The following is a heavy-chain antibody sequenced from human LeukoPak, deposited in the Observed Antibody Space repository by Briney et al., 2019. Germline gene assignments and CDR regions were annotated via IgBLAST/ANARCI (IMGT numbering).Heavy chain of an antibody. CDR1: GGSISSYY. J-gene: IGHJ6*02. CDR2: IYTRGRT. D-gene: IGHD4-17*01. V-gene: IGHV4-4*07. Sequence: SETLSLTCTVSGGSISSYYWSWIRQPAAKGLEWIVGIYTRGRTHSNPSLTSRATMSVGTSTNQFSLRLSSVSASDTAVYYCGRGFLIDYGDYEGVVPPTGMDVCSERTTVT. CDR3: GRGFLIDYGDYEGVVPPTGMDV.